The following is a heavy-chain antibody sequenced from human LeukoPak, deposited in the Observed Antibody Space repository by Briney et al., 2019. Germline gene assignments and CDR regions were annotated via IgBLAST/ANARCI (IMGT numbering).Heavy chain of an antibody. CDR2: IYTSGST. CDR1: GGSISSYY. V-gene: IGHV4-4*09. J-gene: IGHJ5*02. Sequence: SETLSLTCTVSGGSISSYYWSWIWQPPGKGLEWIGYIYTSGSTNYNPSLKSRVTISVDTSKNQFSLKLSSVTAADTAVYYCARHGDLEWLSRFDPWGQGTLVTVSS. D-gene: IGHD3-3*01. CDR3: ARHGDLEWLSRFDP.